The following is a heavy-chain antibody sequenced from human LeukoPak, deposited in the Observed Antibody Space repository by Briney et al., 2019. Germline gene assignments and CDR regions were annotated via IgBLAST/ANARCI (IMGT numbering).Heavy chain of an antibody. Sequence: PGGSLRLSCAASGFTFSSYAMSWVRQAPGKGLEWVSAISGSGGSTYYADSVKGRFTISRDNSKNTLYLQMNSLRAEDTAVYYCAKDLRFGEFFLPFDYWGQGTLVTVSS. CDR3: AKDLRFGEFFLPFDY. J-gene: IGHJ4*02. V-gene: IGHV3-23*01. D-gene: IGHD3-10*01. CDR1: GFTFSSYA. CDR2: ISGSGGST.